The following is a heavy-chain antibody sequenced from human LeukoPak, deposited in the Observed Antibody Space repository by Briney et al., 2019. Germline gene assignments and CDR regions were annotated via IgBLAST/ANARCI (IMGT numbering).Heavy chain of an antibody. CDR1: GYTFTGYY. CDR3: ARDLGISGWYAPPLGYFDY. V-gene: IGHV1-2*02. Sequence: ASVQVPCKASGYTFTGYYMHWVRQAPGQGLEWMGWINPKSGGTNYAQKFQGRVTMTRDTSISTTYMELSRLRSDDTAVYYCARDLGISGWYAPPLGYFDYWGQGTLVTVSS. D-gene: IGHD6-19*01. J-gene: IGHJ4*02. CDR2: INPKSGGT.